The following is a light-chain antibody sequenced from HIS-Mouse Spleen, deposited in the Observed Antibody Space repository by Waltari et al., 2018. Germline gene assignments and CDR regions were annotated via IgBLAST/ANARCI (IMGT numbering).Light chain of an antibody. J-gene: IGLJ2*01. CDR3: CSYAGSSFVV. V-gene: IGLV2-23*01. CDR1: SSDVGSYNL. CDR2: EGS. Sequence: QSALTQPASVSGSPGQSITISCTGTSSDVGSYNLVSWYQQHPGKAPKRMIYEGSKRPSGVSNRFAGSKSGNTASLTIAGLQAEDEADYYCCSYAGSSFVVFGGGTKLTVL.